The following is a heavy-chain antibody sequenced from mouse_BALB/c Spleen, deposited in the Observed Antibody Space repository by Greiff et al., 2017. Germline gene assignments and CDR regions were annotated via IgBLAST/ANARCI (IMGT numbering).Heavy chain of an antibody. J-gene: IGHJ4*01. CDR2: ISYSGST. D-gene: IGHD2-3*01. V-gene: IGHV3-2*02. Sequence: VQLKESGPGLVKPSQSLSLTCTVTGYSITSDYAWNWIRQFPGNKLEWMGYISYSGSTSYNPSLKSRISITRDTSKNQFFLQLNSVTTEDTATYYCARKGYEGYYYAMDYWGQGTSVTVSS. CDR3: ARKGYEGYYYAMDY. CDR1: GYSITSDYA.